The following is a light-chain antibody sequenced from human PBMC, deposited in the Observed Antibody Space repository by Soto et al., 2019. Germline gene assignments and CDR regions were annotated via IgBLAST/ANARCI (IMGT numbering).Light chain of an antibody. J-gene: IGKJ1*01. V-gene: IGKV1-5*03. CDR1: QSISAW. Sequence: DIQMTQSPSTLSASVGDSVSINCRASQSISAWLAWYQQKPGKAPRLLIYKASTLEIGVPSRFSGSGSGTEFTLTISSLQPDDVAIYYCQQYNDYSWTVGQGTKVDSK. CDR3: QQYNDYSWT. CDR2: KAS.